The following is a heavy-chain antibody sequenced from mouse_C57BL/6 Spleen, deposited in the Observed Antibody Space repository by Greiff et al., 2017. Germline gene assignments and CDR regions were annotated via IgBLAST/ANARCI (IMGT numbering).Heavy chain of an antibody. V-gene: IGHV5-4*01. CDR2: ISDGGSYT. D-gene: IGHD4-1*01. J-gene: IGHJ2*01. CDR3: ARGDWEYYFDY. CDR1: GFTFSSYA. Sequence: EVQGVESGGGLVKPGGSLKLSCAASGFTFSSYAMSWVRQTPEKRLEWVATISDGGSYTYYPDNVKGRFTISRDNAKNNLYLQMSHLKSEDTAMYYCARGDWEYYFDYGGQGTTLTVSS.